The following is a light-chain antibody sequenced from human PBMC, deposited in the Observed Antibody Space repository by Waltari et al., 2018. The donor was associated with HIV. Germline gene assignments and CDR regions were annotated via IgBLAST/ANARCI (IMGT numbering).Light chain of an antibody. CDR2: GAS. CDR3: QQRSNWTYT. CDR1: QSVSNSY. V-gene: IGKV3D-20*02. Sequence: EIVLTQSPATLSLSPGEGAVLSCRASQSVSNSYVAWYQQKVGQAPSLLIYGASRRAIGIPDRFSGSGSGTDFTLTISSLEPEDFAVYYCQQRSNWTYTFGQGTKLEIK. J-gene: IGKJ2*01.